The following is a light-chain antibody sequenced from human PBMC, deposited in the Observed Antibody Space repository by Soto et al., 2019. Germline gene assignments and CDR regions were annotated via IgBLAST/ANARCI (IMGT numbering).Light chain of an antibody. Sequence: DIQMTQSPSTLSASVGDRVTITCRASQSISSWLAWYQQKPGKAPKLLIYDASSLESGVPSRFSGSGSGTEFTLTISSLQSEDFAVYCCQQYNNWPLTFGGGTKVEIK. CDR2: DAS. CDR3: QQYNNWPLT. CDR1: QSISSW. V-gene: IGKV1-5*01. J-gene: IGKJ4*01.